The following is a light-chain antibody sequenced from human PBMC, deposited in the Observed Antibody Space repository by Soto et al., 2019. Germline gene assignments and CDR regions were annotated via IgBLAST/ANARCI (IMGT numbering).Light chain of an antibody. CDR2: DAS. Sequence: DIQMTQSPSTLSASVGDRVTITCRASQSISNWLAWYQQKPGKAPNLLIYDASSLESGVPSRFSGSGSGTEVTLTISSLQTDDFATYYCQQYKSFSWTFGQGTKVEIQ. V-gene: IGKV1-5*01. CDR1: QSISNW. CDR3: QQYKSFSWT. J-gene: IGKJ1*01.